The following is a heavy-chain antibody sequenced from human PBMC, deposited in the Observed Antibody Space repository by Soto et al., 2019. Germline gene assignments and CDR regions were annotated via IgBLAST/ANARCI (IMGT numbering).Heavy chain of an antibody. J-gene: IGHJ5*02. CDR1: GGSFRNYY. CDR3: AREERFPRYWFDP. Sequence: PSETLSLTCGVYGGSFRNYYWIWVRQPPGKGLEWIGEVNHSGEATYNPSLQSRVSISLDTSNNHFSLKTTPVTAADTAIYFCAREERFPRYWFDPWGQGTQVTVSS. CDR2: VNHSGEA. V-gene: IGHV4-34*01. D-gene: IGHD3-10*01.